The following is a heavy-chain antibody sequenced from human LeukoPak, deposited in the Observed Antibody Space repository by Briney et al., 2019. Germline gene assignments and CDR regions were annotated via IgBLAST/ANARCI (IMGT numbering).Heavy chain of an antibody. Sequence: GGSLRLSCAASGFTLSSYWMHWVRQAPGKGLVWVSRINSDGSSTSYADSVKGRFTISRDNAKNTLYLQMNSLRAEDTAVYYCARDQGYTYAVGYWGQGTLVTVSS. CDR1: GFTLSSYW. CDR3: ARDQGYTYAVGY. V-gene: IGHV3-74*01. CDR2: INSDGSST. D-gene: IGHD5-18*01. J-gene: IGHJ4*02.